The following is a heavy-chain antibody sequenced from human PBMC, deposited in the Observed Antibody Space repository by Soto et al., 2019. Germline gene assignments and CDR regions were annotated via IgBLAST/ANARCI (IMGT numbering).Heavy chain of an antibody. V-gene: IGHV3-15*07. D-gene: IGHD3-3*01. Sequence: GGSLRLSCAASGFTFGNAWMNWVRQAPGKGLEWVCRIQSKTDGGTTDYAAPVKGRFTISRDDSKNTLYLQINSLKTADTAIYYCTTGVTIFGVVLYYGMDVWGQGTTVTVSS. J-gene: IGHJ6*02. CDR1: GFTFGNAW. CDR3: TTGVTIFGVVLYYGMDV. CDR2: IQSKTDGGTT.